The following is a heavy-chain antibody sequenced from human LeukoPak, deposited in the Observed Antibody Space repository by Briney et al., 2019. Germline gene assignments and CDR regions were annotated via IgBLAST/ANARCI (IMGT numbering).Heavy chain of an antibody. CDR3: ARGGSGSYYSVYYAVDV. CDR1: GGSISSGGNF. V-gene: IGHV4-31*03. Sequence: SETLSLTCTVSGGSISSGGNFWSWIRQRPGKGLEWIGFIYYSGTTYSNPSLKSRVAISTDTSKNEFSLKLNSLTAADTAVYYCARGGSGSYYSVYYAVDVWGQGTTVTVS. CDR2: IYYSGTT. J-gene: IGHJ6*02. D-gene: IGHD1-26*01.